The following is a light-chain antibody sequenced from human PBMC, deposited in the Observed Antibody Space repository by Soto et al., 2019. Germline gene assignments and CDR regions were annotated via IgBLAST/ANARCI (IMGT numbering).Light chain of an antibody. CDR3: MQALRAPQT. CDR1: QSLLSSNGYNY. CDR2: LGY. Sequence: DIVMTQSPLSLPVTPGEPASISCRSSQSLLSSNGYNYLDWYLQKPGQSPQLLIYLGYNRASGVPDRFSGSGSGTDFTLEISRVEAEDVGIYHCMQALRAPQTFGQGTKVEI. J-gene: IGKJ1*01. V-gene: IGKV2-28*01.